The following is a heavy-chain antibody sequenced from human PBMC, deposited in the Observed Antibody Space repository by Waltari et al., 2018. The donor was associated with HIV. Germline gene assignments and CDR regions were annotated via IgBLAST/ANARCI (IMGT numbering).Heavy chain of an antibody. J-gene: IGHJ5*02. Sequence: QVQLVQSGAEVKKPGSSVKVSCKASGGTFSSYAISWVRQAPGQGLEWMGRIIPILGIANNAQKYKDRITITVEKPTSKADMELGSLGSEHTDMYYCARAFVGVPAAPEEHWFDPWGQGTLVTVSS. V-gene: IGHV1-69*04. CDR3: ARAFVGVPAAPEEHWFDP. CDR1: GGTFSSYA. CDR2: IIPILGIA. D-gene: IGHD2-2*01.